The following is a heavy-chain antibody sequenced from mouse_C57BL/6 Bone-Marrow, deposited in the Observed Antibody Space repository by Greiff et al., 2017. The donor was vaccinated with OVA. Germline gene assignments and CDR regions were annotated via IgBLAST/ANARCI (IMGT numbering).Heavy chain of an antibody. J-gene: IGHJ4*01. CDR1: GFTFSDYG. D-gene: IGHD2-4*01. Sequence: EVKLMESGGGLVKPGGSLKLSCAASGFTFSDYGMHWVRQAPEKGLEWVAYISSGSSTIYYADTVKGRFTISRDNAKNTLFLQMTILRSEDTAMYYCARIYYDYAMDYWGQGTSVTVSS. CDR2: ISSGSSTI. CDR3: ARIYYDYAMDY. V-gene: IGHV5-17*01.